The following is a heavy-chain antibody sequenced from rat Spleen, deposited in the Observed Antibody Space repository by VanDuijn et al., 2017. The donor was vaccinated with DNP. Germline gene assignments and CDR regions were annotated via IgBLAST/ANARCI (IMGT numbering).Heavy chain of an antibody. CDR1: GFTLSDFY. D-gene: IGHD1-11*01. J-gene: IGHJ4*01. Sequence: EVQLVESGGGLVQPGGSMTLSCVASGFTLSDFYMGWVRQAPPTGLEWVASISTGRGTTYYRDSVTGRLTIARDNEKSTLCLQMDSLRSEDTATYYFTTFEGTNAWGQGTSVTVSS. CDR3: TTFEGTNA. V-gene: IGHV5-25*01. CDR2: ISTGRGTT.